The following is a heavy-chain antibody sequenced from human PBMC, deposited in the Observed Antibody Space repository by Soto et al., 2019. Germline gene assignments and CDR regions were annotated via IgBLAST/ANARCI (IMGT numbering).Heavy chain of an antibody. CDR3: ASARTDYYDSKGAFDI. J-gene: IGHJ3*02. D-gene: IGHD3-22*01. Sequence: QVQLQESGPGLVKPSQTLSLTCTVSGGSISSGGYYWSWIRQHPGKGLEWIGYIYYSGSTYYNPSLKSRVTISVDTSKNQFSLKLSSVTAADTAVYYCASARTDYYDSKGAFDIWGQGTMVTVSS. V-gene: IGHV4-31*03. CDR1: GGSISSGGYY. CDR2: IYYSGST.